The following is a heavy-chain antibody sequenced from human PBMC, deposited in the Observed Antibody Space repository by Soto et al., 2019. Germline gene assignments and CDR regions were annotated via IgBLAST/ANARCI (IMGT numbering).Heavy chain of an antibody. CDR3: ARDYDTSRGDWAYYGIDV. CDR1: GLTVSTNY. V-gene: IGHV3-66*01. J-gene: IGHJ6*02. Sequence: EVQLVESGGGLVQPGGSLRISCAASGLTVSTNYMSWVRQAPGKGLERVSIINYGGTTYYADSVKGRFTISRDVSKNTLYLQMHSLRAEDTAVYYCARDYDTSRGDWAYYGIDVWGQGTTVTVSS. CDR2: INYGGTT. D-gene: IGHD3-9*01.